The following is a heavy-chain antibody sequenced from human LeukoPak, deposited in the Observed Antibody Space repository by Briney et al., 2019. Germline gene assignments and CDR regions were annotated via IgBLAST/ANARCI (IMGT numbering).Heavy chain of an antibody. V-gene: IGHV4-31*03. CDR2: IYYSGST. J-gene: IGHJ5*02. CDR3: ARRPQQNWFDP. Sequence: SQTLSLTCTVSGGSISSGVYYWSWIRQHPGKGLEWIGYIYYSGSTYSNPSLKSRLTMSVDISKNQFSLKLSSVTAADTAVYYCARRPQQNWFDPWGQGTLVTVSS. D-gene: IGHD6-13*01. CDR1: GGSISSGVYY.